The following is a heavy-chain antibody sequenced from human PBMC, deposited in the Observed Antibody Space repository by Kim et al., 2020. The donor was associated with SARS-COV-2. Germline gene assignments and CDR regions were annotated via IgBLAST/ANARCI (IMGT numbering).Heavy chain of an antibody. CDR3: ARDRVVVAATPRHYGMDV. CDR2: IYTSGST. J-gene: IGHJ6*02. CDR1: GGSISSYY. D-gene: IGHD2-15*01. Sequence: SETLSLTCTVSGGSISSYYWSWIRQPAGKGLEWIGRIYTSGSTNYNPSLKSRVTMSVDTSKNQFSLKLSSVTAADTAVYYCARDRVVVAATPRHYGMDVWGQGTTVTVSS. V-gene: IGHV4-4*07.